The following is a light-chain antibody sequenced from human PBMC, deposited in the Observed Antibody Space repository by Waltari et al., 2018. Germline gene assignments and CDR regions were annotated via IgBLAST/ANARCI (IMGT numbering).Light chain of an antibody. Sequence: CQASQRIGRYVVLYQQKPVHGPRLLIYDVYRRSTGNPDRFSGSWYGTEFSLTISRLRSEDFAVYYCQRHERLPATFGQGTTVEIK. CDR1: QRIGRY. CDR2: DVY. V-gene: IGKV3-20*01. CDR3: QRHERLPAT. J-gene: IGKJ1*01.